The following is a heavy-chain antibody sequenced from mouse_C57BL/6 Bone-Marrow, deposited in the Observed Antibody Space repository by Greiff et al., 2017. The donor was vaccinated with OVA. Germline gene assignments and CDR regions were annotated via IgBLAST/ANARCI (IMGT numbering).Heavy chain of an antibody. J-gene: IGHJ3*01. CDR3: AKLYDYDAWFAY. Sequence: VQLQQPGAELVKPGASVKMSCKASGYTFTSYWITWVKQRPGQGLEWIGDIYPGSGSTNYNEKFKSKATLTVDTSSSTAYMQLSSLTSEDSAVYYCAKLYDYDAWFAYWGQGTLVTVSA. CDR1: GYTFTSYW. V-gene: IGHV1-55*01. D-gene: IGHD2-4*01. CDR2: IYPGSGST.